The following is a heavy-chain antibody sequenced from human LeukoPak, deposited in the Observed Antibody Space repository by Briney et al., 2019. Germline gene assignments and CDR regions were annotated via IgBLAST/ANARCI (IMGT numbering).Heavy chain of an antibody. CDR1: GFTVNNNF. D-gene: IGHD3-22*01. V-gene: IGHV3-53*01. Sequence: QAGGSLRLSCAASGFTVNNNFMSWVRQAPGKGLEWISVIYSGGSGGSTFYADSVKGRFTISRDTSKNTLYLQMNSLRVEDTAMYYCARSPPRYDTRFFDHWGQGTLVTVSS. CDR2: IYSGGSGGST. CDR3: ARSPPRYDTRFFDH. J-gene: IGHJ4*02.